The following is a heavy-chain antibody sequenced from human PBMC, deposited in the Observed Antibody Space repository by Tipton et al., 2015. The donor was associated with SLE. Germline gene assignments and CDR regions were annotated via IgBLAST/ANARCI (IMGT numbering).Heavy chain of an antibody. CDR3: ARSRLVDTYDAFDI. Sequence: SLRLSCAASGFTFSSYWMYWVRQAPGKGPVWVSRINSDGSSTTYADSVKGRFTTSRDNAKNTLFLQMNSLGAEDTALYYCARSRLVDTYDAFDIWGQGTMVTVSS. V-gene: IGHV3-74*01. D-gene: IGHD5-18*01. J-gene: IGHJ3*02. CDR1: GFTFSSYW. CDR2: INSDGSST.